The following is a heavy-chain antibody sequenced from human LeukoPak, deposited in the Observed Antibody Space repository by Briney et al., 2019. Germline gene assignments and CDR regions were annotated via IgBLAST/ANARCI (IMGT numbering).Heavy chain of an antibody. Sequence: SETLSLTCTVSGGSISSYYWSWIRQPPGKGLEWIGYIYYSGSTNYSPSLKSRVTISVDTSKNQFSLKLSSVTAADTAVYYCARGGWELIFDYWGQGTLVTVSS. CDR1: GGSISSYY. CDR3: ARGGWELIFDY. CDR2: IYYSGST. V-gene: IGHV4-59*01. J-gene: IGHJ4*02. D-gene: IGHD1-26*01.